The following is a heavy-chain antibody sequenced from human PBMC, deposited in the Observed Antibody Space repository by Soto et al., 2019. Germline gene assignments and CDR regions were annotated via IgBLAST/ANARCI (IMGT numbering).Heavy chain of an antibody. Sequence: SETLSLTCTVSGGSIANNNYFWGWVRQPSGKGLEWIGSAAYSGGTYKNPSLKSRVTVSVDTSKNQFSLKLTSVTAADTAVYYCAKVVVGATSHSDFDSWGQGTLVTVS. CDR3: AKVVVGATSHSDFDS. V-gene: IGHV4-39*01. D-gene: IGHD2-15*01. J-gene: IGHJ4*02. CDR1: GGSIANNNYF. CDR2: AAYSGGT.